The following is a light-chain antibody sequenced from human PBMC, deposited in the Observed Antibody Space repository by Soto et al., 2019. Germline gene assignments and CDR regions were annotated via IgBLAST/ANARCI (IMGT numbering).Light chain of an antibody. CDR2: GTS. CDR3: QQYGTSPQT. V-gene: IGKV3-20*01. CDR1: QSVSSTY. J-gene: IGKJ1*01. Sequence: VLTQSPGTLSLSPGERATLSCRASQSVSSTYLAWYQQKPGQAPRLLIYGTSSRATGIPDRFSGSGSGTDFTLTISRLEPEDFAVYYCQQYGTSPQTFGQGTKVDIK.